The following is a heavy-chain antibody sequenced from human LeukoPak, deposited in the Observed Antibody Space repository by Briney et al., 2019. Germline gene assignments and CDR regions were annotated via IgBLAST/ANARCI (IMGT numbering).Heavy chain of an antibody. CDR3: GRGVAVAGTIGY. CDR1: GYTFTSYG. J-gene: IGHJ4*02. CDR2: ISAYNGNT. Sequence: GSVKVSCKASGYTFTSYGITWVRQAPGQGLEWMGWISAYNGNTNYAQKVQGRVTMTRDTSTSTAYMELRSLRSDDTAVYYCGRGVAVAGTIGYWGQGTLVTVSS. D-gene: IGHD6-13*01. V-gene: IGHV1-18*01.